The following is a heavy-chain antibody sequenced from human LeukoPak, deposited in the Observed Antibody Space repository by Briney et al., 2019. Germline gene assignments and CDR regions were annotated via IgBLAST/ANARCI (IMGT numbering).Heavy chain of an antibody. CDR2: IKNNNDGMLT. J-gene: IGHJ6*03. V-gene: IGHV3-15*01. Sequence: GGSLRLSCAASGFTFSNDWMSWLRQAPGKGLEWVGHIKNNNDGMLTDYAAPVKGRFNISRDDSKNTLYLQMNSLKTEDTAVYYCTTVGWDYYYMDVWVKGTTVTVS. D-gene: IGHD5-24*01. CDR3: TTVGWDYYYMDV. CDR1: GFTFSNDW.